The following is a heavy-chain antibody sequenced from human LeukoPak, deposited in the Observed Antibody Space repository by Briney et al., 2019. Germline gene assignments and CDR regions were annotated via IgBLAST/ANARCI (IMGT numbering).Heavy chain of an antibody. D-gene: IGHD3-3*01. CDR2: ISAYNGNT. CDR3: AREGETIFGVVIARDAFDI. J-gene: IGHJ3*02. V-gene: IGHV1-18*01. Sequence: ASVKVSCKASGYTFTSYGISWGRQAPEQGLEWMGWISAYNGNTNYAQKLQGRVTMTTDTSTSTAYMELRSLRSDDTAVYYCAREGETIFGVVIARDAFDIWGQGTMVTVSS. CDR1: GYTFTSYG.